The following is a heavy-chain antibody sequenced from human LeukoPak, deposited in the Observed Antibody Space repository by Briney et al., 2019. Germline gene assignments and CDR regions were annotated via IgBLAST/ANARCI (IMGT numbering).Heavy chain of an antibody. J-gene: IGHJ6*03. D-gene: IGHD3-10*01. CDR1: GFTFDEYA. Sequence: GGSLRLSCAASGFTFDEYAMHWVRQPAGRGLEWVSLIHWDGGSTYYADSVRGRFTISRDSRKNSLYLQMNGLRAEDTALYYCAKSGSRKDHYSHYMDVWGKGTTVTVSS. CDR3: AKSGSRKDHYSHYMDV. V-gene: IGHV3-43D*03. CDR2: IHWDGGST.